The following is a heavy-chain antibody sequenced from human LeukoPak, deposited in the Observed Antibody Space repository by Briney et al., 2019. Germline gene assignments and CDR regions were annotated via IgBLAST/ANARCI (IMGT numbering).Heavy chain of an antibody. CDR1: GFTFSTYG. CDR3: ARSFCTSTSCHNDY. V-gene: IGHV3-33*01. Sequence: GGSLRLSCAASGFTFSTYGIHCVRQAPGKGLEWVAIIWYDGSYKYYADSVKGRFTISRDNSKNTLYLQMNSLRVEDTAVYYCARSFCTSTSCHNDYWGQGTLVAVTS. D-gene: IGHD2-2*02. CDR2: IWYDGSYK. J-gene: IGHJ4*02.